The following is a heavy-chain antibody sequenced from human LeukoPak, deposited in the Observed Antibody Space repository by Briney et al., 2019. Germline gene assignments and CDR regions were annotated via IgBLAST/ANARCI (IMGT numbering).Heavy chain of an antibody. CDR1: GYTFTRYY. D-gene: IGHD2-21*01. J-gene: IGHJ4*02. CDR3: ARVAKMVIHTDY. V-gene: IGHV1-46*01. CDR2: INPSGGST. Sequence: ASVTVSCKASGYTFTRYYMHWVRQAPGQGLEWMGIINPSGGSTSYAQKFQGRVTMTRDTSTSTVDMELSSLRSEDTAVYYCARVAKMVIHTDYWGQGTLVSVSS.